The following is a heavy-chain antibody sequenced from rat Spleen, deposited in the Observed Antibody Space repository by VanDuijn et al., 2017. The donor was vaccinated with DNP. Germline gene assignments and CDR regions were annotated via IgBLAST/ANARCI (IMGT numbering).Heavy chain of an antibody. V-gene: IGHV5-22*01. Sequence: EVQLVESGGGLVQPGRSLKLSCAASGFTFSDYYMAWVRQAPTKGLEWVAYIRFDGAITHYGDSVKGRFTISRDNAKSSLYLQVNSLRSEDMATYYCTRHVLPLRVWDYWGQGVMVTVSS. J-gene: IGHJ2*01. D-gene: IGHD1-4*01. CDR3: TRHVLPLRVWDY. CDR1: GFTFSDYY. CDR2: IRFDGAIT.